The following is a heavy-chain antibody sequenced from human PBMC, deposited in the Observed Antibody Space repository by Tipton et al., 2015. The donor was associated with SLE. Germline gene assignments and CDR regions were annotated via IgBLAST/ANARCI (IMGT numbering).Heavy chain of an antibody. CDR1: GFTFDDYA. CDR2: ISWNSGSI. V-gene: IGHV3-9*01. Sequence: SLRLSCAASGFTFDDYAMHWVRQAPGKGLEWVSGISWNSGSIGYADSVKGRFTISRDNAKNSLYLQMNSLRAEDTALHYCAKGENGSGHQWSCFQHWGQGTLVTVSS. J-gene: IGHJ1*01. D-gene: IGHD3-10*01. CDR3: AKGENGSGHQWSCFQH.